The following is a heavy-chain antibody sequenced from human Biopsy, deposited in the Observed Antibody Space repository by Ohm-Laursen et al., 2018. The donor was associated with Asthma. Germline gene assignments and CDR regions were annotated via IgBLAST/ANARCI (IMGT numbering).Heavy chain of an antibody. CDR3: ARAVDYSHYYGIDV. D-gene: IGHD3-10*01. J-gene: IGHJ6*02. CDR1: CYTFNSAG. CDR2: ISVYNGNT. Sequence: VQVSSNTSCYTFNSAGITWVRPAPGQGLEWMGWISVYNGNTKVAQKLQGRVTMITDTSTSTAYMELRSLRSDYTAVYFCARAVDYSHYYGIDVWGQGTTVTVS. V-gene: IGHV1-18*01.